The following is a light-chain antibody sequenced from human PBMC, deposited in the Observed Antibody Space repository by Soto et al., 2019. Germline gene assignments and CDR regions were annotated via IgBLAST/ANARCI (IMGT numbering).Light chain of an antibody. Sequence: QSVLTQPPSVSGAPGQRVTISCTGSSSDIGAGYDVHWYQQLPGTAPKLLIYGNNNRPSGVPDRFSGSKSGTSASLAITGLQAEDEADYYCQSYDSSHVIFGGGTKLTV. CDR1: SSDIGAGYD. J-gene: IGLJ2*01. V-gene: IGLV1-40*01. CDR2: GNN. CDR3: QSYDSSHVI.